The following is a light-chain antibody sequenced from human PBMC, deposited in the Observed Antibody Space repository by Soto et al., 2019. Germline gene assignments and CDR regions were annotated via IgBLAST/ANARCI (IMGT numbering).Light chain of an antibody. CDR2: DAS. Sequence: DIQMTQSPSILSASVGDRVTITCRASQSISSWLAWYQQKPGKAPKLLIYDASSLESGVPSRFSGSGSGTEFTLIISSLQSDDFATYSCQQYNNYFQTFGQGTKVEIK. CDR3: QQYNNYFQT. V-gene: IGKV1-5*01. J-gene: IGKJ1*01. CDR1: QSISSW.